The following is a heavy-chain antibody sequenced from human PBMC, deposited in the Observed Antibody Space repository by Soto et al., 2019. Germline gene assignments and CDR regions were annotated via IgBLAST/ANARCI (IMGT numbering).Heavy chain of an antibody. Sequence: ASVKVSCKASGYTFTSYDINWVRQATGQGLEWMGWMNPNSGNTGYAQKFQGRVTMTRNTSISTAYMELSSLRSEDTAVYYCARLIYYFGSGYYSYYYYYMDVWGKGTTVTVSS. CDR2: MNPNSGNT. J-gene: IGHJ6*03. D-gene: IGHD3-3*01. CDR3: ARLIYYFGSGYYSYYYYYMDV. V-gene: IGHV1-8*01. CDR1: GYTFTSYD.